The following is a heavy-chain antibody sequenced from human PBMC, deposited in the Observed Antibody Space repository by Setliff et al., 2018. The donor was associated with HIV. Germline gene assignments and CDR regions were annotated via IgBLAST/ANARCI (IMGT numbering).Heavy chain of an antibody. J-gene: IGHJ4*02. CDR2: IWYDERHK. V-gene: IGHV3-33*08. CDR3: ARDSGGYNYGFAVGSFDY. D-gene: IGHD5-18*01. Sequence: QSGGSLRLSCTFYGFSFNSYGMHWVRQAPGKGLEWVASIWYDERHKFYANSVKGRFTISRDNPKRTLYLQIDSLRVEDTAVYYCARDSGGYNYGFAVGSFDYWGQGALVTVSS. CDR1: GFSFNSYG.